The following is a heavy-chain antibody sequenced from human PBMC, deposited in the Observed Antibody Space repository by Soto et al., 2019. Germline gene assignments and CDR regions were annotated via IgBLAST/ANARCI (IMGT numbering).Heavy chain of an antibody. Sequence: QVQLVQSGAEVKKPGSSVKVSCKASGGTFSSYTISWVRQAPGQGLEWMGRIIPILGIANYAQKFQGRVTITADKSTSTAYMELSSLRSEDTAVYYCAREGIYCSGGSCMLDYYYYYYMDVWGKGTTVTVSS. D-gene: IGHD2-15*01. V-gene: IGHV1-69*08. CDR3: AREGIYCSGGSCMLDYYYYYYMDV. CDR1: GGTFSSYT. CDR2: IIPILGIA. J-gene: IGHJ6*03.